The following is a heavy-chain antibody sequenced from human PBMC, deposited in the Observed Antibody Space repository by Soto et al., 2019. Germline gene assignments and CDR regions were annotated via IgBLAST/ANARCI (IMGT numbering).Heavy chain of an antibody. V-gene: IGHV3-30*18. CDR1: GFTFSSYG. Sequence: GGSLSLSCAASGFTFSSYGMHWVRQAPGKGLEWVAVISYDGSNKYYADSVKGRFTISRDNSKNTLYLQMNSLRAEDTAVYYCAKDGSILVAPDYWGQGTLVTVSS. CDR2: ISYDGSNK. D-gene: IGHD3-10*01. CDR3: AKDGSILVAPDY. J-gene: IGHJ4*02.